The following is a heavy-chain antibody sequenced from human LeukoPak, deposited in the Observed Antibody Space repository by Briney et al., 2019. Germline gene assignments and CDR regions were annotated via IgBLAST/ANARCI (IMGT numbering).Heavy chain of an antibody. CDR1: GFAFSNYD. J-gene: IGHJ4*02. CDR3: ARGAGGEGPHDY. Sequence: GGSLRLSCAASGFAFSNYDMLWVRQATGKGLEWVSAINTAADTYYPDSVKGRFTISRENAKSSLYLQMNSLRVGDTAVYYCARGAGGEGPHDYWGQGALVTVSS. V-gene: IGHV3-13*04. CDR2: INTAADT.